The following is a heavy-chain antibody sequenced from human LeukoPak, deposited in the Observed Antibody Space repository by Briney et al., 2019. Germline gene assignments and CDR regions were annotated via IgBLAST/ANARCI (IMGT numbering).Heavy chain of an antibody. CDR2: ISGSGGST. J-gene: IGHJ4*02. Sequence: GGSLRLSCAASGFTFRSYAMSWVRQAPGKGLEWVSAISGSGGSTYYADSVKGRFTISRDNSKNTLYPQMNSMRPEDTAVYYCAREWPSMGYFDYWGQGTLVTVSS. CDR1: GFTFRSYA. D-gene: IGHD2/OR15-2a*01. CDR3: AREWPSMGYFDY. V-gene: IGHV3-23*01.